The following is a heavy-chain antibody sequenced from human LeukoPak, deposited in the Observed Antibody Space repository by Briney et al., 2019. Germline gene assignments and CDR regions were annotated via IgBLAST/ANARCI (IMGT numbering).Heavy chain of an antibody. CDR1: GYTFTSYY. D-gene: IGHD2-2*01. J-gene: IGHJ5*02. V-gene: IGHV1-46*01. Sequence: ASVKVSCKASGYTFTSYYMHWVRQAPGQGLEWMGIINPSGGSTSYAQKFQGRVTITADESTSTAYMELSSLRSEDTAVYYCARDPIGCSSTSCYGDNWFDPWGQGTLVTVSS. CDR2: INPSGGST. CDR3: ARDPIGCSSTSCYGDNWFDP.